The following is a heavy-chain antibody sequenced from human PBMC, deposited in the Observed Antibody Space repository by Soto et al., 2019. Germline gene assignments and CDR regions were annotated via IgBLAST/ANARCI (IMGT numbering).Heavy chain of an antibody. CDR3: AKENYGDYYFDY. J-gene: IGHJ4*02. Sequence: GGSLRLSCAASGFTFTTYAMTWVRQAPGKGLDWVSSISGSGISTYYGDSVKGRFTISRDNSKNTVYLQMNSLRAEDTAVYYCAKENYGDYYFDYWGQGILVTVSS. CDR1: GFTFTTYA. CDR2: ISGSGIST. V-gene: IGHV3-23*01. D-gene: IGHD4-17*01.